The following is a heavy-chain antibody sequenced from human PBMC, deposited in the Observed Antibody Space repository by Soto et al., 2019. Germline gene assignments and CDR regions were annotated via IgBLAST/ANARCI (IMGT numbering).Heavy chain of an antibody. J-gene: IGHJ6*03. V-gene: IGHV3-11*01. Sequence: QVQLVESGGGLVKPGGSLRLSCAASAFCFNDYYMSWIRQAPGKGLEWLSYISSTGSTVYYADSVKGRFTISRDNAKKSLYLQMNSLRAEDTAVYYCARDSGSYYYSMDVWGQGTTVTVSS. D-gene: IGHD1-26*01. CDR3: ARDSGSYYYSMDV. CDR1: AFCFNDYY. CDR2: ISSTGSTV.